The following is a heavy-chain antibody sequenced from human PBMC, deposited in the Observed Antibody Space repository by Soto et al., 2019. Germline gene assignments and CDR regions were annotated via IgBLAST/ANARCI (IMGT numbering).Heavy chain of an antibody. CDR1: GFTFGNYA. J-gene: IGHJ5*02. V-gene: IGHV3-23*01. CDR3: AKDPDYGDTSGYPSPPP. Sequence: EVQMLESGGDLVQPGGSLRLSCAASGFTFGNYAMIWVRQAPGKGLEWVSVIGGRGEYTDYAGSVRGRFTISRDNSKNTLYLQMNSLGVDDTAVYFCAKDPDYGDTSGYPSPPPWGRGTLGTGSS. D-gene: IGHD3-22*01. CDR2: IGGRGEYT.